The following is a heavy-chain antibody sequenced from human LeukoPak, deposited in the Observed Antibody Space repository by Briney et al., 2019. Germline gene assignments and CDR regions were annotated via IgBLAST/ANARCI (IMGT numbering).Heavy chain of an antibody. D-gene: IGHD3-3*01. CDR2: ISGSGGST. Sequence: GGSLRLSCAASGFTVSSNYMSWVRQAPGKGLEWVSAISGSGGSTYYADSVKGRFTISRDNSKNTLYLQMNSLRAEDTAVYYCAKGSEWLHYFDYWGQGTLVTVSS. J-gene: IGHJ4*02. V-gene: IGHV3-23*01. CDR1: GFTVSSNY. CDR3: AKGSEWLHYFDY.